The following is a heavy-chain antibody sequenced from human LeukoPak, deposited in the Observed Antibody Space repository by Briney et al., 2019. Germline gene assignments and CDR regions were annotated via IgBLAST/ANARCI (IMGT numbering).Heavy chain of an antibody. Sequence: SETXSLTXXXXXXXXSSYYWSWIRXPAGKGLEWIGRIYTSGSTNYNPSLKSRVTMSVDTSKNQFSLKLSSVTAADTAVYYCARGPSHDYYPSHFDYWGQGTLVTVSS. CDR2: IYTSGST. V-gene: IGHV4-4*07. CDR1: XXXXSSYY. J-gene: IGHJ4*02. CDR3: ARGPSHDYYPSHFDY. D-gene: IGHD3-16*01.